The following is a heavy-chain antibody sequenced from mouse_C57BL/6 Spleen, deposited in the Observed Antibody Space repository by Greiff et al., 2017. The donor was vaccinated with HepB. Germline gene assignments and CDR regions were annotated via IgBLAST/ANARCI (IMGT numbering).Heavy chain of an antibody. CDR2: INPNNGGT. Sequence: EVQLQQSGPELVKPGASVKISCKASGYTFTDYYMNWVKQSHGKSLEWIGDINPNNGGTSYNQKFKGKATLTVDKSSSTAYMELRSLTSEDSAVYYCARWVVATKGFDYWGQGTTLTVSS. D-gene: IGHD1-1*01. J-gene: IGHJ2*01. V-gene: IGHV1-26*01. CDR1: GYTFTDYY. CDR3: ARWVVATKGFDY.